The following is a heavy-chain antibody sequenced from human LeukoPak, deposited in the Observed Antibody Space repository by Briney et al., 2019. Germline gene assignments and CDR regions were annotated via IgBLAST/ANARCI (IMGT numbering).Heavy chain of an antibody. V-gene: IGHV4-34*01. CDR2: INHSGST. J-gene: IGHJ5*02. D-gene: IGHD4-17*01. CDR1: GGSFSGYY. CDR3: ARSSGYTYGDYGGRGSWFDP. Sequence: SETLSLTCAVYGGSFSGYYWSWIRQPPGKGLEWIGEINHSGSTNYNPSLKSRVTISVDTSKNQFSLKLSSVTAADTAVYCCARSSGYTYGDYGGRGSWFDPWGQGTLVTVSS.